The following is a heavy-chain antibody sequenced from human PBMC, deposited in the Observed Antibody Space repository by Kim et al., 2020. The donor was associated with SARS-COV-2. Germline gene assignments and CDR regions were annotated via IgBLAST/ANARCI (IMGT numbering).Heavy chain of an antibody. Sequence: NYAQKFQGRVTITADESTSTAYMELSSLRSEDTAVYYCAGRYSGYGNFDYWGQGTLVTVSS. V-gene: IGHV1-69*01. D-gene: IGHD5-12*01. J-gene: IGHJ4*02. CDR3: AGRYSGYGNFDY.